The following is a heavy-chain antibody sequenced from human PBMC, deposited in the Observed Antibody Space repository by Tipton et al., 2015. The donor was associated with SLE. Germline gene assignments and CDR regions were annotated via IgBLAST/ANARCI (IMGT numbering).Heavy chain of an antibody. CDR3: ARHEDRGYSYGSSFDY. CDR2: IYYSGST. V-gene: IGHV4-59*08. Sequence: TLSLTCTVSGGSISSYYWSWIRQPPGKGLEWIGYIYYSGSTYYNPSLKSRVTISVDTSKNQFSLKLSSVTAADTAVYYCARHEDRGYSYGSSFDYWGQGALVTVSS. J-gene: IGHJ4*02. D-gene: IGHD5-18*01. CDR1: GGSISSYY.